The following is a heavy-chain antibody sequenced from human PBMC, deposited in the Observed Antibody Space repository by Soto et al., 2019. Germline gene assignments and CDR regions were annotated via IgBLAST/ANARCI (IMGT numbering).Heavy chain of an antibody. CDR1: GYTFTSYD. CDR3: ARGLGSSSWPDHDAFDI. D-gene: IGHD6-13*01. Sequence: ASVKVSRKASGYTFTSYDINWVRQATGQGLEWMGWMNPNSGNTGYAQKFQGRVTMTRNTSISTAYMELSSLRSEDTAVYYCARGLGSSSWPDHDAFDIWGQGTMVTVSS. J-gene: IGHJ3*02. CDR2: MNPNSGNT. V-gene: IGHV1-8*01.